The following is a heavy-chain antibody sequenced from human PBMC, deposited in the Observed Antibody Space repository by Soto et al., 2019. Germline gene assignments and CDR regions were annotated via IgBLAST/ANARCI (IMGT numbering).Heavy chain of an antibody. Sequence: QITLKESGPTLVKPTQTLTLTCIFSGFSLSTSGVGVGWIRQPPGKALEWLALIYWDDDKRYSPSLRSRLTITKDTSKNQVVLTMTNMDPVDTATYHTIQTRCGGDCLQSYASHYYYGMDVWGQGTTVTVSS. V-gene: IGHV2-5*02. CDR2: IYWDDDK. D-gene: IGHD2-21*02. CDR1: GFSLSTSGVG. CDR3: IQTRCGGDCLQSYASHYYYGMDV. J-gene: IGHJ6*02.